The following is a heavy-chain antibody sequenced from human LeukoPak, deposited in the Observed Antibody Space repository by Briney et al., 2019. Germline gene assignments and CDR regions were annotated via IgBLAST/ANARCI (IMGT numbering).Heavy chain of an antibody. J-gene: IGHJ4*02. D-gene: IGHD6-19*01. CDR2: INTDGTVT. Sequence: AGASLRLSCAASVFTFSKYWMLWVRQDPGKGLESVSRINTDGTVTTYADSVKGRFTVSRDNADNTRFLQMNSVRDEDTAVYYCATKQWLAPPPDSWGQGTPVTVSS. CDR1: VFTFSKYW. CDR3: ATKQWLAPPPDS. V-gene: IGHV3-74*01.